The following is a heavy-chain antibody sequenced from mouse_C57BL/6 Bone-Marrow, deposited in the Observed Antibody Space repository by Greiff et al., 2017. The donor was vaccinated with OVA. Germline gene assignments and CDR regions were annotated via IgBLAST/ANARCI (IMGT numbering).Heavy chain of an antibody. D-gene: IGHD3-2*02. CDR3: ASPHSSGYPYYFDY. Sequence: VQLQQSGAELVKPGASVKLSCTASGFNIKDYYMHWVKQRTEQGLEWIGRIDPEDGETKYAPTFQGQATITADTSSNTAYLQLSSLTSEDTAVYYCASPHSSGYPYYFDYWGQGTTLTVSS. V-gene: IGHV14-2*01. J-gene: IGHJ2*01. CDR2: IDPEDGET. CDR1: GFNIKDYY.